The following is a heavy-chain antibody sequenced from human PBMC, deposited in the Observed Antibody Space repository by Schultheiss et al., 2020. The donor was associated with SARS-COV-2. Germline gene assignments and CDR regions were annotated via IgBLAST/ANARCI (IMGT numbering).Heavy chain of an antibody. CDR2: ISGSGGST. Sequence: GGSLRLSCAASGFTVSSNYMSWVRQAPGKGLEWVSAISGSGGSTYYADSVKGRFTISRDNSKNTLYLQMNSLRAEDTAVYYCAKARGVGATTSPFDYWGQGTLVTVSS. J-gene: IGHJ4*02. CDR1: GFTVSSNY. V-gene: IGHV3-23*01. D-gene: IGHD1-26*01. CDR3: AKARGVGATTSPFDY.